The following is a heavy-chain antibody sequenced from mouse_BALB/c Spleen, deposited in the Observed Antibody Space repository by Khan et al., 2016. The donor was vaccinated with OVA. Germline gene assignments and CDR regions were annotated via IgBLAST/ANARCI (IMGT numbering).Heavy chain of an antibody. V-gene: IGHV14-1*02. CDR1: GFNIKDYY. Sequence: VQLQQSGSEVVRPGALVKLSCKASGFNIKDYYIHWVKQRPEQGLEWIGCIYPENGHTEYDTKFQAKATLTADTSSNTAYLQLSSLTSEASAVYYCLRSRLLIVDLWLQGTPLTVSS. J-gene: IGHJ2*01. CDR3: LRSRLLIVDL. CDR2: IYPENGHT.